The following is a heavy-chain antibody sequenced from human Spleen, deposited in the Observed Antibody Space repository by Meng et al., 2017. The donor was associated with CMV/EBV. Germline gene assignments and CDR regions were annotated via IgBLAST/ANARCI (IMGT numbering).Heavy chain of an antibody. J-gene: IGHJ4*02. Sequence: SCAASGFTFSTSWMSWVRQAPGKGLEWVANIREDGSSKYYADPVKGRFTISRDNAKNSLYLQMSSLRAEDTAMYFCARAGLGYCSVTSCYNDYWGQGTLVTVSS. CDR1: GFTFSTSW. V-gene: IGHV3-7*01. D-gene: IGHD2-2*02. CDR3: ARAGLGYCSVTSCYNDY. CDR2: IREDGSSK.